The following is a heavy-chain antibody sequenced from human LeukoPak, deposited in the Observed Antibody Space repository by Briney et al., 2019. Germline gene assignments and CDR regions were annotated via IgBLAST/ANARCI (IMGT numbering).Heavy chain of an antibody. CDR1: GFTFSSYS. J-gene: IGHJ6*03. CDR2: ISSSSSYI. D-gene: IGHD3-10*01. V-gene: IGHV3-21*01. Sequence: PGGSLRLSCAASGFTFSSYSMNWVRQAPGKGLEWGSSISSSSSYIYYADSVKGRFTISRDHAKNSLYLQMNSLRAEDTAVYYCARDGLLWFRDRKEYYYYYYMDVWGKGTTVTVPS. CDR3: ARDGLLWFRDRKEYYYYYYMDV.